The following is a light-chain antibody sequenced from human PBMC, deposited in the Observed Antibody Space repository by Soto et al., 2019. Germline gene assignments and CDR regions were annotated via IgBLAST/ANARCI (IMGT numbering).Light chain of an antibody. Sequence: QSVLTQPPSVSAAPGQKVTISCSGSTSNIGSNSLSWYQQFPGTSPKLLIYDNNKRPSGIPDRFSGSKSDTSATLGITGLQTGDEADYYCGTWDSSLSAGVFGPGTKLTVL. V-gene: IGLV1-51*01. J-gene: IGLJ1*01. CDR1: TSNIGSNS. CDR3: GTWDSSLSAGV. CDR2: DNN.